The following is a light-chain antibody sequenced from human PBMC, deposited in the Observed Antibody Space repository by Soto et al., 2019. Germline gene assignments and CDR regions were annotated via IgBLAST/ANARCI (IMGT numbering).Light chain of an antibody. Sequence: DIVMTQSPDSLAVSLGERATINCKSSQSVLFSSNNKNYLAWYQHKPGQPHKLLIYWASARESGVPDRFSGSGSWKDFSLTSNSLQPAEVAVDYCQEYDSPSRTFGQGTKVEI. CDR3: QEYDSPSRT. V-gene: IGKV4-1*01. J-gene: IGKJ1*01. CDR1: QSVLFSSNNKNY. CDR2: WAS.